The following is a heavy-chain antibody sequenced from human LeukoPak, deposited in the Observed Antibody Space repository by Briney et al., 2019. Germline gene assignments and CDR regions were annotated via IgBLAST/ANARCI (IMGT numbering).Heavy chain of an antibody. Sequence: SETLSLTCTVSGYSISSGYYWGWIRQPPGKGLEWIGNIYHSGSTYYNPSLKSRVTISVDTSKNQFSLKLSSVTAADTAVYYCARDVGQQLVGFDYWGQGTLVTVSS. J-gene: IGHJ4*02. CDR2: IYHSGST. CDR1: GYSISSGYY. D-gene: IGHD6-13*01. V-gene: IGHV4-38-2*02. CDR3: ARDVGQQLVGFDY.